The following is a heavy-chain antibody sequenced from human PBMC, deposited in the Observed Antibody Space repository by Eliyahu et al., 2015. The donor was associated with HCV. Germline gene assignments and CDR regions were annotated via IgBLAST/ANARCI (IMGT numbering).Heavy chain of an antibody. J-gene: IGHJ5*02. V-gene: IGHV2-5*02. D-gene: IGHD6-19*01. Sequence: QITLKESGPTLVKPTQTLTLTCTFSGFSLSTXGXGVGXIRQPPGKALEWLALIYWDDDKRYSPSLKSRLTITKDTSKNQVVLTMTNMDPVDTATYYCAHRSVLLRAVAGTGFDPWGQGTLVTVSS. CDR1: GFSLSTXGXG. CDR3: AHRSVLLRAVAGTGFDP. CDR2: IYWDDDK.